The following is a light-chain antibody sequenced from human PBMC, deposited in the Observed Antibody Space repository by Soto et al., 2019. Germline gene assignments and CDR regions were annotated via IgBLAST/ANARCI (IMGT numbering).Light chain of an antibody. J-gene: IGLJ2*01. CDR1: SSNIGSNY. Sequence: QSVLTQPPSESGTPGQRVTMSCSGSSSNIGSNYVYWYQQLPGTAPKLLIYRNNQRPSGVPDRFSGSKSGTSASLAISGLRSEDEADYYCAAWDDSLSGVVFGGGPKLTVL. V-gene: IGLV1-47*01. CDR3: AAWDDSLSGVV. CDR2: RNN.